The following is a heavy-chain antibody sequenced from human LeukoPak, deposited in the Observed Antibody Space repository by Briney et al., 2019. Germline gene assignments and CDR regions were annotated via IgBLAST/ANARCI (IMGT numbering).Heavy chain of an antibody. CDR1: GSTFSSYW. J-gene: IGHJ4*02. CDR3: VRGRGSGSYYDY. V-gene: IGHV3-74*01. CDR2: ITTDGSTT. Sequence: GGSLRLSCAASGSTFSSYWMHWVRQAPGKGLVWVSRITTDGSTTNYADSVKGRFTISRDNAKNTLYLQMNSLRAEDTAVYYCVRGRGSGSYYDYWGQGTLVTVSS. D-gene: IGHD3-10*01.